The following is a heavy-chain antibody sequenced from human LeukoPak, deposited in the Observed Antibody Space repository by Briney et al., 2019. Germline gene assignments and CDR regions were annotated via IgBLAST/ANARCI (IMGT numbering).Heavy chain of an antibody. J-gene: IGHJ4*02. CDR2: IYYSGST. D-gene: IGHD6-13*01. V-gene: IGHV4-59*01. Sequence: SETLSLTCTVSGGSISSYYWSWIRQPPGKGLEWIGYIYYSGSTNYNPSLKSRVTISVDTSKNQFSLKLSSVTAADTAVYYCASDEYSSSWYGIWGQGALVTVSS. CDR3: ASDEYSSSWYGI. CDR1: GGSISSYY.